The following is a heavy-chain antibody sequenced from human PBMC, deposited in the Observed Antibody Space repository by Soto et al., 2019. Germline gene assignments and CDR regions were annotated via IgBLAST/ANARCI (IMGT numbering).Heavy chain of an antibody. V-gene: IGHV4-31*03. Sequence: SETLSLTCTVSGGSISSGGYYWSWIRQHPGKGLEWIGYIYYSGSTYYNPSLKGRVTISVDTSKNQFSLKLSSVTAAETAVYYCGGGAVSRGWFDPWGQGTLVTVSS. D-gene: IGHD2-8*01. CDR2: IYYSGST. CDR1: GGSISSGGYY. J-gene: IGHJ5*02. CDR3: GGGAVSRGWFDP.